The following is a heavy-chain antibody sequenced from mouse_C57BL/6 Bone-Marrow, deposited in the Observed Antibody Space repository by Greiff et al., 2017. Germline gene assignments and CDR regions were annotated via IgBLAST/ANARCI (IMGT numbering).Heavy chain of an antibody. CDR2: IHPNSGST. D-gene: IGHD1-1*01. V-gene: IGHV1-64*01. CDR1: GYTFTSYW. J-gene: IGHJ2*01. Sequence: QVQLQQPGAELVKPGASVKLSCKASGYTFTSYWMHWVKQRPGQGLEWIGMIHPNSGSTNYNEKFKSKATLTVDKSSSTAYMQLSSLTSEDAAVYYCAQLLRSSFDYWGQGTTLTVSS. CDR3: AQLLRSSFDY.